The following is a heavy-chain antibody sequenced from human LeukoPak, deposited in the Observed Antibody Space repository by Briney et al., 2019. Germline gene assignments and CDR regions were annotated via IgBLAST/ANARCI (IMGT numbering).Heavy chain of an antibody. V-gene: IGHV3-30*03. CDR2: ISYDGSNK. Sequence: GGSLRLSCAASGFTFSSYGMHWVRQAPGKGLEWVAVISYDGSNKYYADSVKGRFTISRDNSKNTLYLQMNSLRAEDTAVYYCARADGDAPFAYLGQGTLVTVSS. J-gene: IGHJ4*02. CDR3: ARADGDAPFAY. CDR1: GFTFSSYG. D-gene: IGHD2-2*01.